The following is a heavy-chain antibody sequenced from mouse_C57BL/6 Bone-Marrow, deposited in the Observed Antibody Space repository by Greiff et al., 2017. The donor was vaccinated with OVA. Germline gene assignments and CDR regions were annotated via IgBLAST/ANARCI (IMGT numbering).Heavy chain of an antibody. CDR3: AREREGSTYWYFDV. Sequence: QVQLKESGPGLVAPSQSLSITCTVSGFSLTSYGVHWVRQPPGKGLEWLVVIWSDGSTTYHSALKSRLSISKDNSKSQVFLKMNSLQTDDTAMYYCAREREGSTYWYFDVWGTGTTVTVSS. D-gene: IGHD1-1*01. J-gene: IGHJ1*03. V-gene: IGHV2-6*03. CDR1: GFSLTSYG. CDR2: IWSDGST.